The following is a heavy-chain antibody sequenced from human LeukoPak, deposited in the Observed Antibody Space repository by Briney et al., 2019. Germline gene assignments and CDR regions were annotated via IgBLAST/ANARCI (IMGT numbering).Heavy chain of an antibody. CDR1: GGSISSSSYY. CDR2: IYHSGST. V-gene: IGHV4-39*07. J-gene: IGHJ6*02. D-gene: IGHD3-10*01. CDR3: ARERYYGSGSYYSPRDYYGMDV. Sequence: PSETLSLTCTVSGGSISSSSYYWGWIRQPPGKGLEWIGSIYHSGSTYYNPSLKSRVTISVDTSKNQFSLKLSSVTAADTAVYYCARERYYGSGSYYSPRDYYGMDVWGQGTTVTVSS.